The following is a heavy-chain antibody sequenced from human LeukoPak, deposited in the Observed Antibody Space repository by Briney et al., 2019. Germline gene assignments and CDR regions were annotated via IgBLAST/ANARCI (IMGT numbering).Heavy chain of an antibody. J-gene: IGHJ4*02. CDR3: ARAIAEAGTDS. CDR2: INSDGYSI. CDR1: GFTFSAYW. D-gene: IGHD6-19*01. V-gene: IGHV3-74*01. Sequence: GGSLRLSSAGTGFTFSAYWMHWVRQAPGKGPVWLARINSDGYSISYADSVKGRFTISRDNAKKTLYLQMNTLRAEDTAMYYCARAIAEAGTDSWGQGTLVTVSS.